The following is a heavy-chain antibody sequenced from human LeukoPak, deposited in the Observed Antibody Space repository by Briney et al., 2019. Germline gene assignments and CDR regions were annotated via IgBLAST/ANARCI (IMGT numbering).Heavy chain of an antibody. D-gene: IGHD3/OR15-3a*01. J-gene: IGHJ4*02. CDR2: IKQDGSEK. CDR1: GFTFSRYW. Sequence: GGSLRLSCAASGFTFSRYWMSWVRQAPGKGLEWVANIKQDGSEKYYVDSVKGRFTISRDNAKNSLYLQMNSLRAEDTAVYYCARDSETSNFWTGYAHWGQGTLVTVS. V-gene: IGHV3-7*01. CDR3: ARDSETSNFWTGYAH.